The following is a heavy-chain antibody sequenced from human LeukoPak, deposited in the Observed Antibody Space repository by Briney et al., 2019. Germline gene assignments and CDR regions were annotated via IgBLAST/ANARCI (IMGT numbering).Heavy chain of an antibody. CDR3: VKDHTAVGGWYFDL. V-gene: IGHV3-23*01. CDR2: IRGGGDTT. D-gene: IGHD6-19*01. CDR1: GFTFSDYA. J-gene: IGHJ4*02. Sequence: GGSLRLSCAASGFTFSDYAMSWVRQAPGKGLEWVSAIRGGGDTTHYADSVQGRFTISRDNSKNTLYLQMNSLRAEGTAVYYCVKDHTAVGGWYFDLWGQGTLVTVSS.